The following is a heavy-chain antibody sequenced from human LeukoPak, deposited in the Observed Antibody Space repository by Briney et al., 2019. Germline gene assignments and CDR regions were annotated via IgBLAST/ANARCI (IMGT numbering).Heavy chain of an antibody. CDR1: GYSFTSYW. V-gene: IGHV5-51*01. D-gene: IGHD6-19*01. Sequence: GESLKISCKGSGYSFTSYWIGWVRQMPGKGLEWMGIIYPGDSDTRHSPSFQGQVTISADKSISTAYLQWSSLKASDTAMYYCARHGYSSGWYGWFDPWGQGTLVTVSS. CDR3: ARHGYSSGWYGWFDP. J-gene: IGHJ5*02. CDR2: IYPGDSDT.